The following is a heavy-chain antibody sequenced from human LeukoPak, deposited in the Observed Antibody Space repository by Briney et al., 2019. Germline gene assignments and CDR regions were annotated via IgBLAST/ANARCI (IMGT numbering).Heavy chain of an antibody. V-gene: IGHV3-7*05. Sequence: GGSLRLSCGASGFTFNSEWMSWVRQAPGEGLEWVAIIKPDGSATSYVDSVKGRLTISRDNAKNSLSLQMNSLRVEDTAVYFCARGGSMDVWGQGTAVTVSS. CDR3: ARGGSMDV. CDR2: IKPDGSAT. J-gene: IGHJ6*02. CDR1: GFTFNSEW.